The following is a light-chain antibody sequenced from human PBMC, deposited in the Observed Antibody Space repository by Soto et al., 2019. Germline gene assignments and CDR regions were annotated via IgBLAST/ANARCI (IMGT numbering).Light chain of an antibody. CDR2: AAS. J-gene: IGKJ1*01. CDR3: QQYGSSSWT. V-gene: IGKV1-8*01. Sequence: AIRMTQSPSSFSASTGDRVTITCRASQGISSYLAWYQQKPGKAPKLLIYAASTLQSGVPSRFSGSGSGTEFTLTISRLEPEDFAVYYCQQYGSSSWTFGQGTKVAIK. CDR1: QGISSY.